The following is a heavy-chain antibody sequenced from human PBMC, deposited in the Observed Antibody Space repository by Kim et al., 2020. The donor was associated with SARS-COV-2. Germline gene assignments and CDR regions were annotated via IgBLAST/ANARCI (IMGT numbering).Heavy chain of an antibody. CDR1: GYTFTSYD. CDR2: MNPNSGNT. CDR3: ASGIAAAGPFDY. D-gene: IGHD6-13*01. V-gene: IGHV1-8*01. Sequence: ASVKVSCKASGYTFTSYDINWVRQATGQGLEWMGWMNPNSGNTGYAQKFQGRVTMTRNTSISTAYMELSSLRSEDTAVYYCASGIAAAGPFDYSGQGTLDTVSS. J-gene: IGHJ4*02.